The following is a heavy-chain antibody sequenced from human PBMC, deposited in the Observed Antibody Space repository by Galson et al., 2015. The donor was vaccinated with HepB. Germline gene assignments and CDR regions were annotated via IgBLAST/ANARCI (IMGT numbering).Heavy chain of an antibody. CDR1: KFTFSSYW. J-gene: IGHJ3*02. Sequence: SLRLSCAASKFTFSSYWMNWVRQAPGKGLEWVAFISYNGRVQYYADSVKGRFTISRDNSKNTLYLQMNSLRAEDTAEDTAVYYCAREGPDAFDIWGQGTMVTVSS. CDR3: AREGPDAFDI. V-gene: IGHV3-30*03. CDR2: ISYNGRVQ.